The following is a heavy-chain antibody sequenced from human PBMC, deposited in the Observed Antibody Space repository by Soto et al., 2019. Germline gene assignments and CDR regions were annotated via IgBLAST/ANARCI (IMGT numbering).Heavy chain of an antibody. J-gene: IGHJ4*02. CDR1: GFTFSSYA. CDR2: ISYDGSNK. CDR3: VLAARGEKSFDY. Sequence: GGSMRLSCAASGFTFSSYAMHWVRQAPGKGLEWVAVISYDGSNKYYADSVKGRFTISRDNSKNTLYLQMNSLRAEDTAVYYCVLAARGEKSFDYWGQGTLVTVSS. D-gene: IGHD6-6*01. V-gene: IGHV3-30-3*01.